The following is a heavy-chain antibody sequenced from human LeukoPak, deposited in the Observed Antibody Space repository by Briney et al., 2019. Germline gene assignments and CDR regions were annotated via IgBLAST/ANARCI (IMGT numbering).Heavy chain of an antibody. D-gene: IGHD2-2*01. CDR2: ISYDGSNK. J-gene: IGHJ4*02. Sequence: PGGSLRLSCAASGFTFSSYALHWVRQAPGKGLEWVALISYDGSNKHYADSVKGRFTTSRDNSKNTLYLEMNSLRAEDTAVYYCARNKYLSIIPAAGVPDYWGQGTLVTVSS. CDR3: ARNKYLSIIPAAGVPDY. CDR1: GFTFSSYA. V-gene: IGHV3-30-3*01.